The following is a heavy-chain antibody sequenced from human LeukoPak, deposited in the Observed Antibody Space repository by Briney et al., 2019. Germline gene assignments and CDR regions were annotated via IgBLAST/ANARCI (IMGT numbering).Heavy chain of an antibody. D-gene: IGHD2-21*02. CDR2: IKQDGSEK. Sequence: GGSLRLSCAASGFTFSSYWMSWVRQAPGKGLEWVANIKQDGSEKYYVDSVKGRFTISRDNAKNSLYLQMNGLRAEDTAVYYCARDGGDSLSYFDYWGQGTLVTVSS. V-gene: IGHV3-7*01. J-gene: IGHJ4*02. CDR3: ARDGGDSLSYFDY. CDR1: GFTFSSYW.